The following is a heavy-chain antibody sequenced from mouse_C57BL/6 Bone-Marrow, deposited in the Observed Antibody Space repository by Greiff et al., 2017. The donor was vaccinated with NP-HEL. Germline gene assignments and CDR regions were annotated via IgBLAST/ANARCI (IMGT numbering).Heavy chain of an antibody. CDR1: GFNINDDY. D-gene: IGHD1-1*01. CDR2: IDPENGDT. J-gene: IGHJ2*01. Sequence: EVQLQQSGAELVRPGASVKLSCTASGFNINDDYMHWVKQRPEQGLEWIGWIDPENGDTEYASKFQGKATITADTSSNTAYLQLSSLTSEDTAVYYCTTGYYYGSSYFDYWGQGTTLTVSS. V-gene: IGHV14-4*01. CDR3: TTGYYYGSSYFDY.